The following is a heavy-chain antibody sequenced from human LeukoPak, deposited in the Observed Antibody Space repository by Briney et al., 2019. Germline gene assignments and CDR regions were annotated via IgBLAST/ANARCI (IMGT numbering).Heavy chain of an antibody. D-gene: IGHD1-26*01. CDR1: GGTFSSYA. V-gene: IGHV1-69*04. CDR2: IIPILGIA. CDR3: ARLTSGSYYHY. J-gene: IGHJ4*02. Sequence: SVKVSCKASGGTFSSYAISWVRQAPGQGLEWMGRIIPILGIANYAQKFQGRVTITADKSTSTAYMELSSLRSEDTAVYYCARLTSGSYYHYWGQGTLVTVSS.